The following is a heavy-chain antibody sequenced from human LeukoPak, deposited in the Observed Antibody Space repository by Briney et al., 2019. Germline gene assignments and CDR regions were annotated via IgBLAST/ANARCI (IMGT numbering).Heavy chain of an antibody. D-gene: IGHD6-19*01. Sequence: TASETLSLTCTVSGGSISSYYWTWIRQPPGKGLEWLGYIYYSGSTYYNPSLKSRVTISVDTSKNQFSLKLSSVTAADTAVYYCARVVGVAGTPFDYWGQGTLVTVSS. V-gene: IGHV4-59*12. CDR3: ARVVGVAGTPFDY. J-gene: IGHJ4*02. CDR1: GGSISSYY. CDR2: IYYSGST.